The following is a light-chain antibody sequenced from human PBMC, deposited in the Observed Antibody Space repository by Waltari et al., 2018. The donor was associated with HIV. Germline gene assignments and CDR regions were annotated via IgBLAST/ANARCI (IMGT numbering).Light chain of an antibody. CDR2: GAS. J-gene: IGKJ1*01. CDR1: QSVSSSY. Sequence: EIVLTQSPGTLSLSPGERATLSCRASQSVSSSYLAWYQQRRSQAPRLLIYGASSMATGIPDRFSGSGSGTDFTLTISRLEPEDFAVYYCQQYGDSRWTFGQGTKVEIK. CDR3: QQYGDSRWT. V-gene: IGKV3-20*01.